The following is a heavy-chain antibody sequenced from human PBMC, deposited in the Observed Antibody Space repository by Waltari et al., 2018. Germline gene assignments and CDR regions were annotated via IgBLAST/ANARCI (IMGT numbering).Heavy chain of an antibody. CDR2: IYTSGST. V-gene: IGHV4-4*07. J-gene: IGHJ3*02. CDR1: GGSISSYY. Sequence: QVQLQESGPGLVKPSETLSLTCTVSGGSISSYYWSWIRQPAGKGLEWIGRIYTSGSTNYNPSLKGRVTMSVDTSKNQFSLKLSSVTAADTAVYYCARVEYSSSWYDAFDIWGQGTMVTVSS. D-gene: IGHD6-13*01. CDR3: ARVEYSSSWYDAFDI.